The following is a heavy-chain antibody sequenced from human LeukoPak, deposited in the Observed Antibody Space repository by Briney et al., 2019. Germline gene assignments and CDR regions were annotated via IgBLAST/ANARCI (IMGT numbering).Heavy chain of an antibody. CDR3: ARDPYCSGGSCYPFDY. CDR1: GYSISSGYF. Sequence: SETLSLTCAVSGYSISSGYFWGWIRQPPGKGLEWIESMHHSGSTYNNPSLKSRVTISVDTSKNQFSLKLRSVTAADTAVYYCARDPYCSGGSCYPFDYWGQGTVVTVSS. D-gene: IGHD2-15*01. CDR2: MHHSGST. V-gene: IGHV4-38-2*02. J-gene: IGHJ4*02.